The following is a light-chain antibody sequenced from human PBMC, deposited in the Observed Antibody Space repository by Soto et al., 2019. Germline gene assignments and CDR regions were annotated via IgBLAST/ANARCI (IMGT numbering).Light chain of an antibody. CDR1: QSIFSNY. V-gene: IGKV3-20*01. Sequence: ELMLPQYPGTLSLSPGERATLSCRASQSIFSNYLAWYQQKSGQAPRLRIYGASNRATGIPDRFSGSGSGTDFTLTISRLEPEDFAVSYCQQYGTSPRTVGQGTKVEFK. CDR3: QQYGTSPRT. CDR2: GAS. J-gene: IGKJ1*01.